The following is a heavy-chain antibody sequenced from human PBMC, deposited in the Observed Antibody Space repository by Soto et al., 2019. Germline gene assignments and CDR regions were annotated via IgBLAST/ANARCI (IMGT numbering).Heavy chain of an antibody. V-gene: IGHV3-11*01. CDR3: ARERQGPDFYGIDV. J-gene: IGHJ6*02. CDR2: ISSRGSTI. CDR1: GFTFSDYY. D-gene: IGHD3-3*01. Sequence: QVQLVESGGGLVKPGGSLRLSCAASGFTFSDYYMSWFRQAPGKGLEGVSYISSRGSTIYYVDSVKGRFPIPRDNAEDSVYPQMNRLRAEDTAVYYCARERQGPDFYGIDVWGQGTTVTVS.